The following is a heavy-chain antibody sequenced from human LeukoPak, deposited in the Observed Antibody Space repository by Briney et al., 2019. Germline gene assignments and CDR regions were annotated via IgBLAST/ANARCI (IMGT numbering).Heavy chain of an antibody. CDR3: ARDLRGTRYGVDALDI. CDR2: ISSRSSYI. J-gene: IGHJ3*02. Sequence: GGSLGLSCAASGFTFSSYNMNWVRQAPGKGLEWVSSISSRSSYINYADSVKGRFTISRDNAKNSLFLQMNSLRAEDTAVYYCARDLRGTRYGVDALDIWGQGTMVTVSS. V-gene: IGHV3-21*04. D-gene: IGHD3-16*01. CDR1: GFTFSSYN.